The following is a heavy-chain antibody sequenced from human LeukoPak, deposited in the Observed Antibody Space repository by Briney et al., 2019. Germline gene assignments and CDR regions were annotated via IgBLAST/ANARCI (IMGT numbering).Heavy chain of an antibody. Sequence: SETLFLTCTVSGGSISSSSYYWSWIRQPPGKGLEWIGYIYYSGSTNYNPSLKSRVTISVDTSKNQFSLKLSSVTAADTAVYYCARERTSGIDYWGQGTLVTVSS. CDR3: ARERTSGIDY. D-gene: IGHD2-15*01. CDR2: IYYSGST. V-gene: IGHV4-61*01. J-gene: IGHJ4*02. CDR1: GGSISSSSYY.